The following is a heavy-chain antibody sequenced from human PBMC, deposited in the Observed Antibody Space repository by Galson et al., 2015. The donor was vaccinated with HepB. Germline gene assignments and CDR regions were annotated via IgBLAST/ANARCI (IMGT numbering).Heavy chain of an antibody. CDR2: ISWNSGSI. V-gene: IGHV3-9*01. CDR3: AKDVGAGNYYGMDV. Sequence: SLRLSCAASGFTFDDYAMHWVRQAPGKGLEWVSGISWNSGSIGYADSVKGRFTISRDSAKNSLYLQMNSLRAEDTALYYCAKDVGAGNYYGMDVWGQGTTVTVSS. D-gene: IGHD3-10*01. J-gene: IGHJ6*02. CDR1: GFTFDDYA.